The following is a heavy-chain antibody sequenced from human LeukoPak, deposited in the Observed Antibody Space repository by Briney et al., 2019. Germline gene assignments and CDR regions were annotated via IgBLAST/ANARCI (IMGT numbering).Heavy chain of an antibody. CDR1: GDSISTGGFY. J-gene: IGHJ4*02. CDR2: MHNRGSA. Sequence: SETLSLTCTVSGDSISTGGFYWSWLRQHPGKGLEWIAYMHNRGSAYYNPSLQTRVAISIDAFRNKFSLMLSSVTAADTAVFYCARFLFRGVGGYYFDYWGQGTLVTVSS. V-gene: IGHV4-31*03. CDR3: ARFLFRGVGGYYFDY. D-gene: IGHD3-10*01.